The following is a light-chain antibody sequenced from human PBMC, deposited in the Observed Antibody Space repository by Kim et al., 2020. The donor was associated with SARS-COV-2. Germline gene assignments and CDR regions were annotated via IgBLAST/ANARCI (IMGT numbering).Light chain of an antibody. CDR2: AAS. V-gene: IGKV1-9*01. Sequence: GDRVTITCRASQGSSSSLAWYQQKPGKAPELLIYAASILQSGVPSRFSGSGSGTDFTLTISSLQPEDFATYYCQQYNSYPFTFGPGTKV. CDR1: QGSSSS. J-gene: IGKJ3*01. CDR3: QQYNSYPFT.